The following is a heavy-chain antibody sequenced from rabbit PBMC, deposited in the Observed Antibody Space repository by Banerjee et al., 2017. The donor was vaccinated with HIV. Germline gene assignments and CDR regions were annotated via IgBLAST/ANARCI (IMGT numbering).Heavy chain of an antibody. Sequence: QEQLVESGGGLVQPEGSLKLSCTASGFSFSSKAVMCWVRQAPGKGLDWIACINAVTGKAVYASWAKGRFTFSTTSSTTVTLQMTSLTAADTATYFCARDLAGAIGWNFYLWGPGTLVTVS. CDR1: GFSFSSKAV. V-gene: IGHV1S45*01. CDR2: INAVTGKA. J-gene: IGHJ4*01. D-gene: IGHD4-1*01. CDR3: ARDLAGAIGWNFYL.